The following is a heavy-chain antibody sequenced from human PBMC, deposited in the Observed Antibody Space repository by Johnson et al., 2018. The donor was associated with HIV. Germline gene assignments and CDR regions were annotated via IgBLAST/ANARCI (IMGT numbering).Heavy chain of an antibody. CDR2: ISSSGSTI. J-gene: IGHJ3*02. V-gene: IGHV3-23*04. CDR3: AKDRGSALAQLPIFPSAFDI. D-gene: IGHD6-6*01. Sequence: EVQLVESGGGVVQPGRSLRLSCAASGFTFSSYAMSWVRQAPGKGLAWVSYISSSGSTIYYADSVKGRFTISRDNSKNTLYLQMNSLRAEDTAVYYCAKDRGSALAQLPIFPSAFDIWGQGTMVTVSS. CDR1: GFTFSSYA.